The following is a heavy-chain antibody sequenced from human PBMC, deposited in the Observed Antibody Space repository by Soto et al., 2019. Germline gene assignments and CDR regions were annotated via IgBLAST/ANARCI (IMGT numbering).Heavy chain of an antibody. Sequence: PSETLSLTCAVSGGSISSSNWWSWVRQPPGKGLEWIGEIYHSGSTNYNPSLKSRVTISVDKSKNQFSLKLSSVTAADTAVYYCARGGYYDSSGYYYAFDIWGQGTMVTVSS. V-gene: IGHV4-4*02. D-gene: IGHD3-22*01. J-gene: IGHJ3*02. CDR1: GGSISSSNW. CDR3: ARGGYYDSSGYYYAFDI. CDR2: IYHSGST.